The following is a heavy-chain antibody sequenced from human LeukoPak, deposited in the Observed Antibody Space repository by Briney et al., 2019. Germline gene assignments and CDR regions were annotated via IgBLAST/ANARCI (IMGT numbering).Heavy chain of an antibody. V-gene: IGHV4-59*12. D-gene: IGHD3-9*01. CDR1: GGSISTYY. CDR2: IYYSGST. J-gene: IGHJ2*01. CDR3: ARGPSAVRYFAPTVDWYFDL. Sequence: SETLSLTCTVSGGSISTYYWSWIRQSPGKGLEWIGSIYYSGSTYYNPSLKSRVTISVDTSKNQFSLKLSSVTAADTAVYYCARGPSAVRYFAPTVDWYFDLWGRGTLVTVSS.